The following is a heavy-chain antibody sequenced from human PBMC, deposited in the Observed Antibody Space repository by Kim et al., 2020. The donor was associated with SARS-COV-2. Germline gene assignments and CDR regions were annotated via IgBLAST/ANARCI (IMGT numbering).Heavy chain of an antibody. CDR3: AKDASHITIFGVVTRGGMDV. Sequence: GGSLRLSCAASGFTFSSYAMSWVRQAPGKGLEWVSAISGSGGSTYYADSVKGRFTISRDNSKNTLYLQMNSLRAEDTAVYYCAKDASHITIFGVVTRGGMDVWGQGTTVTVSS. J-gene: IGHJ6*02. D-gene: IGHD3-3*01. CDR1: GFTFSSYA. CDR2: ISGSGGST. V-gene: IGHV3-23*01.